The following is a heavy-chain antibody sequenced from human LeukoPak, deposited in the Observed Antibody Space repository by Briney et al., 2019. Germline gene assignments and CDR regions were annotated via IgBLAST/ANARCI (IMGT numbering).Heavy chain of an antibody. CDR2: IYSDGST. J-gene: IGHJ4*02. CDR3: ARVYAAAANFDC. D-gene: IGHD2-2*01. Sequence: GGSLRLSCAASGFTVSSNYMSWVRQAPGKGLEWVSLIYSDGSTYYADSVKGRFTISRDNPKGTLYLQMNSLRVEDTAVYYCARVYAAAANFDCWGQGTLVTVSS. V-gene: IGHV3-53*01. CDR1: GFTVSSNY.